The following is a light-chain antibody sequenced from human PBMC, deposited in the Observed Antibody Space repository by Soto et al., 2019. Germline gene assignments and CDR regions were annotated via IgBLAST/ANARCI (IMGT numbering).Light chain of an antibody. Sequence: QSALTQPASVSGSPGQSITISCTGTCSDVGAYTYVSWYQHHPGKAPKLIIYEVSHRPTGVSNRFSGSKSGNTASLTISGLQTDDEADYYCSSYTSTSTLAWVFGGGTKLTVL. CDR1: CSDVGAYTY. V-gene: IGLV2-14*01. CDR2: EVS. J-gene: IGLJ3*02. CDR3: SSYTSTSTLAWV.